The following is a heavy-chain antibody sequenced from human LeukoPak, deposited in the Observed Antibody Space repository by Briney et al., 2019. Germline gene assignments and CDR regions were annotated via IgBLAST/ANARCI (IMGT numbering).Heavy chain of an antibody. CDR2: ISHSGST. CDR3: ARYSSTWPYWYFDL. Sequence: PSETLSLTRTVSAGSISSGGYSWSWIRQPPGKGLEWIGYISHSGSTYYNPSLKSRVTISVDRSKNQFSLELTSVTAADTAVYYCARYSSTWPYWYFDLWGRGILVTVSS. CDR1: AGSISSGGYS. D-gene: IGHD6-13*01. V-gene: IGHV4-30-2*01. J-gene: IGHJ2*01.